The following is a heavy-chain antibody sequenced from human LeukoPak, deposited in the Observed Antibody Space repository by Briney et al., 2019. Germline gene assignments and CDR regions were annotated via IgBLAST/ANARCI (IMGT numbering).Heavy chain of an antibody. Sequence: SETLSLTCTVSGYSISSGYYWGWIRQPPGKGLEWIGSIYHSGSTYYNPSLKSRVTISVDTSKNQFSLKLSSVTAADTAVYYCARQRASYYYGSGSYYTTPYFDYWGQGTLVTVSS. V-gene: IGHV4-38-2*02. CDR3: ARQRASYYYGSGSYYTTPYFDY. CDR1: GYSISSGYY. J-gene: IGHJ4*02. CDR2: IYHSGST. D-gene: IGHD3-10*01.